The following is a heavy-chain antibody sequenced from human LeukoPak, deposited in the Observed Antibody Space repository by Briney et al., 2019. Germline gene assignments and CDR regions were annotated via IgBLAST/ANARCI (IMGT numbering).Heavy chain of an antibody. CDR2: IYHSGST. J-gene: IGHJ4*02. V-gene: IGHV4-30-2*01. CDR1: GGSISSGGYY. D-gene: IGHD4-23*01. CDR3: ARDRDYGGNLDY. Sequence: SETLSLTCTVSGGSISSGGYYWSWIRQPPGKGLEWIGYIYHSGSTYYNPSLKSRVTISVDRSKNQFSLKLSSVTAADTAVYHCARDRDYGGNLDYWGQGTLVTVSS.